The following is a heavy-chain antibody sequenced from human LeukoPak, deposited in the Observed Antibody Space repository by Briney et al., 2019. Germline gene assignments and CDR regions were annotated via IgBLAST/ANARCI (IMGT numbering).Heavy chain of an antibody. Sequence: PGGSLRLSCAASGFTFSSYAMNWVRQTPGKGLEWVSSISSSSGYINCADSVKGRFTVSRDNAKNSLYLQMNSLRAEDTAVYYCARDSGYCSSTGCYVHYFDYWGQGTLVTVSS. CDR1: GFTFSSYA. D-gene: IGHD2-2*01. V-gene: IGHV3-21*01. J-gene: IGHJ4*02. CDR2: ISSSSGYI. CDR3: ARDSGYCSSTGCYVHYFDY.